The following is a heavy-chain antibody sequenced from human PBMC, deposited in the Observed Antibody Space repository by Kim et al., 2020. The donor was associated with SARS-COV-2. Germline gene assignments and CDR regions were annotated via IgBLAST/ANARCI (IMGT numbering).Heavy chain of an antibody. V-gene: IGHV4-59*01. D-gene: IGHD4-17*01. Sequence: PSLKSRVTISVDTSKNQFSLKLSSVTAADTAVYYCARIRAQRQTTEYFDYWGQGTLVTVSS. CDR3: ARIRAQRQTTEYFDY. J-gene: IGHJ4*02.